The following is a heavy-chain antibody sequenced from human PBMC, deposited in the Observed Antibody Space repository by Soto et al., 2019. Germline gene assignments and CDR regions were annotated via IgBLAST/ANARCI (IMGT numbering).Heavy chain of an antibody. CDR3: VSCEGGWETY. Sequence: EVQLLESGGGLVQPGGSLRLSCAASGFTFSSYWMHWVRQAPGKGLVWVSRINSDGSSTTYADSVKGRFTISRDNAKKTLYLQINSPGAEDTAVYYCVSCEGGWETYWGQGTLVSVSS. V-gene: IGHV3-74*01. CDR1: GFTFSSYW. CDR2: INSDGSST. J-gene: IGHJ4*02. D-gene: IGHD2-15*01.